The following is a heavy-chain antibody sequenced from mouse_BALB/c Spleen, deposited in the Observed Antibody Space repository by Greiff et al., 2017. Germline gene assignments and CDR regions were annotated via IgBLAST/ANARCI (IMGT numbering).Heavy chain of an antibody. J-gene: IGHJ3*01. CDR2: ISSGGSYT. CDR1: GFTFSSYA. Sequence: EVMLVESGGGLVKPGGSLKLSCAASGFTFSSYAMSWVRQSPEKRLEWVAEISSGGSYTYYPDTVTGRFTISRDNAKNTLYLEMSSLRSEDTAMYYCARDGYDYDVRFAYWGQGTLVTVSA. D-gene: IGHD2-4*01. CDR3: ARDGYDYDVRFAY. V-gene: IGHV5-9-4*01.